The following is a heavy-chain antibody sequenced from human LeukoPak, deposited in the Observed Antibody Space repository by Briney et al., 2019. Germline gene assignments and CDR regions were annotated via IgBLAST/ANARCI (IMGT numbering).Heavy chain of an antibody. CDR2: ISAYNGST. Sequence: ASVKVSCMASGYTFTSYGISWVRQAPGQGLEWMGWISAYNGSTNYAQKLQGRVTMTTDTSTSTAYMELRSLRSDDTAVYYCAREGIAVAVMVEVYYYYGMDVWGQGTTVTVSS. J-gene: IGHJ6*02. CDR3: AREGIAVAVMVEVYYYYGMDV. V-gene: IGHV1-18*01. CDR1: GYTFTSYG. D-gene: IGHD6-19*01.